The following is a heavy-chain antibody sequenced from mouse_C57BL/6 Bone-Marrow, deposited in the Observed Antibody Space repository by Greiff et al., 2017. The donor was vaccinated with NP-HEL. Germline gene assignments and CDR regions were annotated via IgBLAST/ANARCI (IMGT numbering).Heavy chain of an antibody. D-gene: IGHD2-4*01. J-gene: IGHJ1*03. CDR3: NIYYDYDDWYFDV. V-gene: IGHV14-4*01. CDR2: IDPENGDT. Sequence: VQLKQSGAELVRPGASVKLSCTASGFNIKDDYMHWVKQRPEQGLEWIGWIDPENGDTEYASKFQGKATITADPSSNTAYLQLSSLTSEDTAVYYCNIYYDYDDWYFDVWGTGTTVTVSS. CDR1: GFNIKDDY.